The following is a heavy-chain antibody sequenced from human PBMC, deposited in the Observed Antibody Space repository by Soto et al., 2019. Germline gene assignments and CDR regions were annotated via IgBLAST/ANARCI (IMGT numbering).Heavy chain of an antibody. CDR3: AKDYDFWSGYYTPFDY. CDR2: ISGSDGST. V-gene: IGHV3-23*01. D-gene: IGHD3-3*01. Sequence: EVQLLESGGGLVQPGGSLRLSCAASGFTLRNYVMNWVRQAPGKGLERVSAISGSDGSTYYADSVRGRFTISRDNSKNTLYLQMNSLRAEDTAVYYCAKDYDFWSGYYTPFDYWGQGTLVTVSS. J-gene: IGHJ4*02. CDR1: GFTLRNYV.